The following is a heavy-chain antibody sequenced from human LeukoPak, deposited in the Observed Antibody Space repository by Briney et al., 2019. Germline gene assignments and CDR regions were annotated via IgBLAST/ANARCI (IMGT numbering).Heavy chain of an antibody. V-gene: IGHV3-7*03. J-gene: IGHJ4*02. CDR2: IKRDGSEK. Sequence: GKSLRLSCAVSGIIFSNYWMGWVRQAPGKGLEWVANIKRDGSEKYYVDSVKGRFGISRDNAKDSLYLQMNSLRAEDTAVYYCARVPGDSGYFDYWGQGILVTVSS. D-gene: IGHD3-22*01. CDR3: ARVPGDSGYFDY. CDR1: GIIFSNYW.